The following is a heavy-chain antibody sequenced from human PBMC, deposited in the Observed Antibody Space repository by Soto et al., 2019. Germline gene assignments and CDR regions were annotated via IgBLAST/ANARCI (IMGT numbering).Heavy chain of an antibody. V-gene: IGHV3-48*03. Sequence: LRLSCTASGFTFSDYEMNWVRQAPGKGLEWVSYITSGGRSIYYADSVKGRFIISRDNAENSLYLQMNSLRPEDTAVYYCVRRMASPDQWGQGTLVTVSS. CDR2: ITSGGRSI. J-gene: IGHJ4*02. CDR1: GFTFSDYE. CDR3: VRRMASPDQ. D-gene: IGHD2-15*01.